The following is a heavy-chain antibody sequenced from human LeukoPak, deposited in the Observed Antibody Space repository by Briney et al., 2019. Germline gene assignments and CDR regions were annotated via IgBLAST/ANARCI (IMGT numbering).Heavy chain of an antibody. CDR1: VGSISSYY. CDR2: IYYSGST. J-gene: IGHJ4*02. V-gene: IGHV4-59*01. CDR3: ARLYSSSLGRVFDY. D-gene: IGHD6-13*01. Sequence: SETLSLTCTVSVGSISSYYWSWIRQPPGKGLEWIGYIYYSGSTNYSPPLKSRVTISVDTSKNQFSLKLSSVTAADTAVYYCARLYSSSLGRVFDYWGQGTLVTVSS.